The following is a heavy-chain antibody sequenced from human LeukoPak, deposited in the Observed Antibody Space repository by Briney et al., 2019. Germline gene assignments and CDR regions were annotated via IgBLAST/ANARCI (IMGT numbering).Heavy chain of an antibody. D-gene: IGHD5-12*01. CDR2: IRSEAYDTTP. CDR3: SRAAGYDFILEY. V-gene: IGHV3-49*03. Sequence: GGSLRLSCTASGFTFCDYGMSWFRQAPGKGLEWVGFIRSEAYDTTPQYGASVKGRFTISKDDSRRIAFLQMSGLKAEDTAVYYCSRAAGYDFILEYWGQGTLVTVSS. CDR1: GFTFCDYG. J-gene: IGHJ4*02.